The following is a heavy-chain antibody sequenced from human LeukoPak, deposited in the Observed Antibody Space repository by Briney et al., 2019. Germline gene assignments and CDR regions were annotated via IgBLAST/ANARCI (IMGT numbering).Heavy chain of an antibody. CDR1: GGSLSSGGYY. J-gene: IGHJ4*02. CDR2: INYSGTT. V-gene: IGHV4-31*03. Sequence: SQTLSLTCTVSGGSLSSGGYYWSWIRQHPGKGLEWIGYINYSGTTYYNPSLKSRVTISVDTSKNQFSLKLSSVTAADTAVYYCARRRIHTDSSGLGFDYWGQGTLVTVSS. D-gene: IGHD3-22*01. CDR3: ARRRIHTDSSGLGFDY.